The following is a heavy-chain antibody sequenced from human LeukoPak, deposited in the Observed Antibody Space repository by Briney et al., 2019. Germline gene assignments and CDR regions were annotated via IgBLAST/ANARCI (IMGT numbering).Heavy chain of an antibody. J-gene: IGHJ4*01. CDR1: GFTFDDYA. Sequence: PGGSLRLSCAASGFTFDDYAMHWVRQAPGKGLEWVSGISWNSGSIGYADSVKGRFTISRDNAKNSLYLQMNSLRAEDTALYYCAKDVYDSSGYYLDCWGHGTLVTVSS. CDR3: AKDVYDSSGYYLDC. V-gene: IGHV3-9*01. D-gene: IGHD3-22*01. CDR2: ISWNSGSI.